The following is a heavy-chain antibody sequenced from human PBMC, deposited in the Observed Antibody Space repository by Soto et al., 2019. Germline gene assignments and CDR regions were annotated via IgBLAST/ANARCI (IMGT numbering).Heavy chain of an antibody. Sequence: PGGSLRLSCAASGFTFSIYAMSWVRQSPGKGLEWVSSISGSGGSTYYADSVKGRFTISRDNSKNTLYLQMNSLRAEDKAVYYCAKTVTHDKPSDYWGQGTLVPVSS. CDR1: GFTFSIYA. CDR2: ISGSGGST. J-gene: IGHJ4*02. V-gene: IGHV3-23*01. CDR3: AKTVTHDKPSDY. D-gene: IGHD4-4*01.